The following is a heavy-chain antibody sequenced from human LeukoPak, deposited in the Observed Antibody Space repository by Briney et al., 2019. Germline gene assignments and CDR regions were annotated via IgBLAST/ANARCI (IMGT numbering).Heavy chain of an antibody. CDR3: TREAAPVIDY. Sequence: GGSLRLSCAASGFTFGTYWMSWVRQAPGKGLEWVADIKQDGSEKYYLHSVMGRFTISRGNAKNSIYLQMDSLRADTRVIYFCTREAAPVIDYGGEGTLVTAPS. CDR2: IKQDGSEK. D-gene: IGHD6-25*01. CDR1: GFTFGTYW. V-gene: IGHV3-7*01. J-gene: IGHJ4*02.